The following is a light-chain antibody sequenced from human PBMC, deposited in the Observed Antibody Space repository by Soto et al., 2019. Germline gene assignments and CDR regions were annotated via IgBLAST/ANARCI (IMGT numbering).Light chain of an antibody. Sequence: QYALTQPRSVSGSPGQSVTISCTGTSSDVGVYDYVSWYQQHPGKAPKLMIYDVTKRPSGVPDRCSGSKSGNTASLTISGIQDDDEADYYCCSYAASYTPYVFGTGTKVTVL. V-gene: IGLV2-11*01. J-gene: IGLJ1*01. CDR3: CSYAASYTPYV. CDR2: DVT. CDR1: SSDVGVYDY.